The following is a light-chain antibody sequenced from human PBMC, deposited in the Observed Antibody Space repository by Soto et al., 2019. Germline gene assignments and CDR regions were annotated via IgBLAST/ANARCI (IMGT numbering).Light chain of an antibody. Sequence: QSVLTQSPSASASLGASVKLTCTLNSGHINYAIAWHQQQPEKGPRYLMKLNSDGSHSKGDGIPDRFSGSSSGAERYLTISRLQSDDEADYYCQTWGTGPWVFGGGTKVTVL. V-gene: IGLV4-69*01. CDR3: QTWGTGPWV. CDR1: SGHINYA. J-gene: IGLJ3*02. CDR2: LNSDGSH.